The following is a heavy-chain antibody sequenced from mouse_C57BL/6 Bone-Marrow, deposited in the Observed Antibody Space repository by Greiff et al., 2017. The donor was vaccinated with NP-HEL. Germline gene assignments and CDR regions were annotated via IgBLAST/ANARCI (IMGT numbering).Heavy chain of an antibody. V-gene: IGHV2-9-1*01. J-gene: IGHJ4*01. CDR3: ARLYYGSSSEYYYAMDY. Sequence: VQRVESGPGLVAPSQSLSITCTVSGFSLTSYAISWVRQPPGKGLEWLGVIWTGGGTNYNSALKSRLSISKDNSKSQVFLKMNSLQTDDTARYYCARLYYGSSSEYYYAMDYWGQGTSVTVSS. D-gene: IGHD1-1*01. CDR1: GFSLTSYA. CDR2: IWTGGGT.